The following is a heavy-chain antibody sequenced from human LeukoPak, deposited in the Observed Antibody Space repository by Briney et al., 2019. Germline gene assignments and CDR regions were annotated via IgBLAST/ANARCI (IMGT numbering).Heavy chain of an antibody. CDR1: GGSISSYY. CDR3: ARDRRDGYNLGDPNWFDP. J-gene: IGHJ5*02. V-gene: IGHV4-4*07. D-gene: IGHD5-24*01. CDR2: MFTSGNT. Sequence: SETLSLTCSVSGGSISSYYWSWIRQPAGKGLEWIGRMFTSGNTNYNPSLKSRVTISVDTSKNQFSLKLSSVTAADTAVYYCARDRRDGYNLGDPNWFDPWGQGTLVTVSS.